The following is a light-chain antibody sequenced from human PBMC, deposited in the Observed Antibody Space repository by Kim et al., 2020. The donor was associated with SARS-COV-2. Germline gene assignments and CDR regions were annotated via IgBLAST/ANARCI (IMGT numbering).Light chain of an antibody. J-gene: IGLJ3*02. CDR3: AAWDDSLSGRV. CDR2: RNN. V-gene: IGLV1-47*01. CDR1: SSNIGSNY. Sequence: GPRVTISCSESSSNIGSNYVYWYQQRPGTAPKLLIYRNNQRPSGVPDRFSGSKSGTSASLAISGLRSEDEADYYCAAWDDSLSGRVFGGGTQLTVL.